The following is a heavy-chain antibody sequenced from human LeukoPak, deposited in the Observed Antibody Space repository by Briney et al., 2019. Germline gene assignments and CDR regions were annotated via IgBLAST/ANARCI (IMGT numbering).Heavy chain of an antibody. Sequence: ASVKVSCKASGGTFSSYAISWVRQAPGQRLEWMGGIIPIFGTANYAQKFQGRVTITADESTSTAYMELSSLRFEDTAVYYCARVAVNYYDSSGYYPFIYWGQGTLVTVSS. CDR2: IIPIFGTA. J-gene: IGHJ4*02. CDR3: ARVAVNYYDSSGYYPFIY. V-gene: IGHV1-69*13. D-gene: IGHD3-22*01. CDR1: GGTFSSYA.